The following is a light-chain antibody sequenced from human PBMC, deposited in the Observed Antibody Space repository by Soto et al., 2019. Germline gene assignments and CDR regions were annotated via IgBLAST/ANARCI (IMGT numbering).Light chain of an antibody. V-gene: IGLV1-44*01. J-gene: IGLJ2*01. Sequence: QSVLTQAPSASGTPGQRVTISCSGCSSNIGSNTVSWYQQVPGTAPKLLIYSNDQRPSGVPDRFSGSKPGTSASLAIGGLQSEDEADYYCAAWDGSPNGWVFGGGTKLTVL. CDR1: SSNIGSNT. CDR2: SND. CDR3: AAWDGSPNGWV.